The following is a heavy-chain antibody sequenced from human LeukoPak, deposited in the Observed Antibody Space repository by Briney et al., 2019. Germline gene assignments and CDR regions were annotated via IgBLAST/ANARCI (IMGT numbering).Heavy chain of an antibody. CDR2: ISGDGGST. J-gene: IGHJ4*02. V-gene: IGHV3-43*02. Sequence: PGGSLRLSCAASGFTFADYAMHWVRQAPGKGLEWVSLISGDGGSTYYADSVKGRFTIYRDNSKNSLYLQMNSLRTEDTALYYCAKTYYYDSSGYYEEYWGQGTLVTVSS. D-gene: IGHD3-22*01. CDR1: GFTFADYA. CDR3: AKTYYYDSSGYYEEY.